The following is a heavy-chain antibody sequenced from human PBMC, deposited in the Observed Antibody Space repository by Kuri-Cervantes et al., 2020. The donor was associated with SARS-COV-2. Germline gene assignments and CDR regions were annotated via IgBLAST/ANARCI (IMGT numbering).Heavy chain of an antibody. Sequence: ESLKISCTVSGGSISSYYWSWIRQPAGKGLEWIGRIYTSGSTNYNPSLKSRVTMSVDTSKNQFSLKLSSVTAADTAVYYCARGPSNIVVVPAAIPENYYYYYMDVWGKGTTVTVSS. V-gene: IGHV4-4*07. D-gene: IGHD2-2*02. CDR1: GGSISSYY. CDR2: IYTSGST. J-gene: IGHJ6*03. CDR3: ARGPSNIVVVPAAIPENYYYYYMDV.